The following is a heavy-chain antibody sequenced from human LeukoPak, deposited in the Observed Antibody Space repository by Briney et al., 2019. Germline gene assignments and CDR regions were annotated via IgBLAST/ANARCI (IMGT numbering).Heavy chain of an antibody. CDR1: GGSMSSGSYY. CDR2: IYTSGST. Sequence: ASQTLSLTCTVSGGSMSSGSYYWSWIRQPAGKGLEWIGRIYTSGSTNYNPSLKSRVTISVDTSKNQFSLKLSSVTAADTAVYYCARDSGLGGWFDPWGQGTLVTVSS. J-gene: IGHJ5*02. CDR3: ARDSGLGGWFDP. V-gene: IGHV4-61*02. D-gene: IGHD3-16*01.